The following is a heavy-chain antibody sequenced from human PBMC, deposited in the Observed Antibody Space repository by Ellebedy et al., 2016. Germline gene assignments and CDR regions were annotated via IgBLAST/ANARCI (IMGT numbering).Heavy chain of an antibody. CDR1: GFTFSSYS. CDR2: ISSSSSYI. Sequence: GESLKISCAASGFTFSSYSMNWVRQAPGKGLEWVSSISSSSSYIYYADSVKGRFTISRDNAKNSLYLQMNSLRAEDTAVYYCAREFEYSSSSRYYYYMDVWGKGTTVTVSS. J-gene: IGHJ6*03. CDR3: AREFEYSSSSRYYYYMDV. V-gene: IGHV3-21*01. D-gene: IGHD6-6*01.